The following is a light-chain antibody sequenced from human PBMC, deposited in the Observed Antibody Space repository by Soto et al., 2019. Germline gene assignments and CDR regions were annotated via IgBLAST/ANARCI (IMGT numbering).Light chain of an antibody. V-gene: IGLV2-14*03. Sequence: QSALTQPASVSGSPGQSITISCTGTSSDVGGYNYVSWYQQHPGKAPKLMIYDVSNRPSGVSNRFSGSKSGNTASLTISGLQAEDEADYYCNSYTSRSTVVFGGGTQLTVL. CDR1: SSDVGGYNY. CDR3: NSYTSRSTVV. J-gene: IGLJ2*01. CDR2: DVS.